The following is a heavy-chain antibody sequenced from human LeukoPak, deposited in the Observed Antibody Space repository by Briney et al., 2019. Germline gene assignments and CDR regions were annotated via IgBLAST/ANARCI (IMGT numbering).Heavy chain of an antibody. D-gene: IGHD6-13*01. V-gene: IGHV4-61*02. CDR3: ASAYSSSWLHWFDP. Sequence: PSETLSLTCTVSGGSISSGSYYWSWIRQPAGKGLEWIGRIYNSGSTNYNPSLKSRVTISVDTSKNQFSLKLSSVTAADTAVYYCASAYSSSWLHWFDPWGQGTLVTVSS. CDR1: GGSISSGSYY. J-gene: IGHJ5*02. CDR2: IYNSGST.